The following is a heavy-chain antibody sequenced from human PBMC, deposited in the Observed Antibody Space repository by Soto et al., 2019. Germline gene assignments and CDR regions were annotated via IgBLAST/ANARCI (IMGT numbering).Heavy chain of an antibody. D-gene: IGHD5-18*01. V-gene: IGHV1-69*13. J-gene: IGHJ6*02. CDR3: ARRGYSYGYRVNYYYGMDV. CDR1: GGTFSSYA. Sequence: SVKVSCKASGGTFSSYAISWVRQAHGQGLEWMGGIIPIFGTANYAQKFQGRVTITADESTSTAYMELSSLRSGDTAVYYCARRGYSYGYRVNYYYGMDVWGQGTTVTVSS. CDR2: IIPIFGTA.